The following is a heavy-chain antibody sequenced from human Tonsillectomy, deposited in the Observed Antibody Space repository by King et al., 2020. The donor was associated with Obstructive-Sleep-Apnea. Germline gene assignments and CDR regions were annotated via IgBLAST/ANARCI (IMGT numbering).Heavy chain of an antibody. CDR3: SRGDTMVRGVIPL. V-gene: IGHV3-74*01. Sequence: VQLVESGGGLVQPGGSLRLSCAASGFTFSSYWMHWGRQAPGKGLVWVSRINSDGSSTSYADSVKGRVTISRDNAKNTLYLQSNSLRAEDTAGYYCSRGDTMVRGVIPLWGQGTLVTVSS. CDR2: INSDGSST. CDR1: GFTFSSYW. D-gene: IGHD3-10*01. J-gene: IGHJ4*02.